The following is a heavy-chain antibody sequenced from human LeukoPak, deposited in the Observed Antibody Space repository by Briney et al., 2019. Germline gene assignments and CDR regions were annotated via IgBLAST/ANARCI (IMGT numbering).Heavy chain of an antibody. D-gene: IGHD4-23*01. CDR2: FYYSGST. J-gene: IGHJ5*02. CDR1: GGSIRSSTNY. Sequence: SETLSLTCTVSGGSIRSSTNYWGWIRQPPGKGLEWIGSFYYSGSTFYNPSLESRVIMFVDTSKNLFSLNLTSVTAADTAVYYCATKNDYGGPGWFDPWGRGILVTVSS. V-gene: IGHV4-39*01. CDR3: ATKNDYGGPGWFDP.